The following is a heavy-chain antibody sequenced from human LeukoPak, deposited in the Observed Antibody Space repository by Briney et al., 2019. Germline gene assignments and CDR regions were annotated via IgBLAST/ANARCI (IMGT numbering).Heavy chain of an antibody. Sequence: PGGSLRLSCAASGFTFSNYEMNWVRQAPGKGLEWISYISASGNPMFYADSVKGRFTISRDKAKNSLYLQMNSLRAEDTAIYYCAKDGGSGILYWGQGTMVTVSS. CDR3: AKDGGSGILY. CDR1: GFTFSNYE. J-gene: IGHJ4*02. CDR2: ISASGNPM. D-gene: IGHD3-10*01. V-gene: IGHV3-48*03.